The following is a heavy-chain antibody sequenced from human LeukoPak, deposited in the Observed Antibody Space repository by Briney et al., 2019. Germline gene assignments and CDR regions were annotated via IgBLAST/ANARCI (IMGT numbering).Heavy chain of an antibody. CDR1: GFTFSSYS. CDR3: ARHPPSGGFDS. Sequence: PGGSLSLSCTASGFTFSSYSMNWVRQAPGKGLEWVSYISTSSSTIYNADSVKGRFTISRDDAKNSLYLQMNSVRVEDTAVYYCARHPPSGGFDSWGPGTLVTVSS. CDR2: ISTSSSTI. V-gene: IGHV3-48*01. D-gene: IGHD3-16*01. J-gene: IGHJ4*02.